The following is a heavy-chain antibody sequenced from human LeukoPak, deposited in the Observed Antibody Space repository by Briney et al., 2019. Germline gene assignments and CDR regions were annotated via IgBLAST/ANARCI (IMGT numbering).Heavy chain of an antibody. V-gene: IGHV4-4*07. CDR1: GGSISSYY. CDR3: ARGRAAAGPKNYYYYGMDV. J-gene: IGHJ6*02. D-gene: IGHD6-13*01. Sequence: KSSETLSLTCTVSGGSISSYYWSWIRQPAGKGLEWIGRIYTSGSTNYNPSLKSRVTMSVDTSKNQFSLKLSSVTVADTAVYYCARGRAAAGPKNYYYYGMDVWGQGTTVTVSS. CDR2: IYTSGST.